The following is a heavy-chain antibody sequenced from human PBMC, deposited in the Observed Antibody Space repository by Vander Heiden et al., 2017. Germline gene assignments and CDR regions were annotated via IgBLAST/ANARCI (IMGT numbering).Heavy chain of an antibody. CDR3: AKEWAGDPLW. CDR1: GFTFSTYA. CDR2: ISGSGGTT. D-gene: IGHD7-27*01. J-gene: IGHJ4*02. V-gene: IGHV3-23*01. Sequence: EVQLLESGGGLVQPGGSLRLSCAASGFTFSTYARTWVRQAPGKGLQWVSSISGSGGTTYYADSVKGRFTISRDNSKNTMYVQMNSLRAEDTAMYYCAKEWAGDPLWWGQGTLVTVSS.